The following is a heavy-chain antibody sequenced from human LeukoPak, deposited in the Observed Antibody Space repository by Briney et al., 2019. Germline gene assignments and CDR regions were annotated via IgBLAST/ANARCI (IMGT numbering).Heavy chain of an antibody. V-gene: IGHV3-30-3*01. CDR1: GFTFSSYA. Sequence: PAGSLRLSCAASGFTFSSYAMHWVRQAPGKGLEWVAVISYDGSNKYYADSVKGRFTISRDNSKNTLYLQMNSLRAEDTAVYYCASGSGWLRDWGQGTLVTVSS. CDR3: ASGSGWLRD. D-gene: IGHD5-12*01. CDR2: ISYDGSNK. J-gene: IGHJ4*02.